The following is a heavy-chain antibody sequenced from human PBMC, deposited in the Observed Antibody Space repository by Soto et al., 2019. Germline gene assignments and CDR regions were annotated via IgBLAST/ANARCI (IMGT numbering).Heavy chain of an antibody. CDR3: ARTSNYYGSGSYYPYYYYYYGMDV. D-gene: IGHD3-10*01. CDR1: GYTFTGYY. J-gene: IGHJ6*02. V-gene: IGHV1-2*02. Sequence: GASVKVSCKASGYTFTGYYMHWVRQAPGQGLEWMGWINPNSGGTNYAQKFQGRVTMTRDTSISTAYMELSRLRSDDTAVYYCARTSNYYGSGSYYPYYYYYYGMDVWGQGTTVTVS. CDR2: INPNSGGT.